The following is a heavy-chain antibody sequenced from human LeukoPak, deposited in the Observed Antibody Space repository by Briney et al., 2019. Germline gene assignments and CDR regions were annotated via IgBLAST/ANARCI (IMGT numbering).Heavy chain of an antibody. CDR3: ARAARQGFTMIVVPFFYFDL. D-gene: IGHD3-22*01. J-gene: IGHJ2*01. CDR1: GGSISSGASD. Sequence: SETLSLTCTVSGGSISSGASDWGWIRQHPKRGLEWVGYINHSGSTYYNPSLGSRVTMSVDTSKNQFSLKLSSVTAADSAVYYCARAARQGFTMIVVPFFYFDLWGRGTLVTVYS. CDR2: INHSGST. V-gene: IGHV4-31*03.